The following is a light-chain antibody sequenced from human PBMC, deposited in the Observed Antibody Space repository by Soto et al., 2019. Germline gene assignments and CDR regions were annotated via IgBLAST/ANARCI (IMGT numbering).Light chain of an antibody. CDR2: DAS. CDR1: QSVDIY. CDR3: QQRKNWPPLT. Sequence: EIVLTQSPATLSLSPGERATLSCRASQSVDIYLAWYQQKPGQAPRLLIYDASNRAAGIPARFSGSGSRTDFTLTISSLEPEDFAVYYCQQRKNWPPLTFGGGTKVEIK. J-gene: IGKJ4*01. V-gene: IGKV3-11*01.